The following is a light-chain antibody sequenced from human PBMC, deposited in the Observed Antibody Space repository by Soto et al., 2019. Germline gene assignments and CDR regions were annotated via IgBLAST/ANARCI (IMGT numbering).Light chain of an antibody. Sequence: IVLTQSPGTLSLSPGEGATLSCRASQTISTAFLAWYQQKPGQAPRLLIYGASSRSTGIPDRFSGGGSGTDFTLTISRLEPVDCAVYYCQFYDDSLPTWTFVQGTKVEI. J-gene: IGKJ1*01. V-gene: IGKV3-20*01. CDR1: QTISTAF. CDR3: QFYDDSLPTWT. CDR2: GAS.